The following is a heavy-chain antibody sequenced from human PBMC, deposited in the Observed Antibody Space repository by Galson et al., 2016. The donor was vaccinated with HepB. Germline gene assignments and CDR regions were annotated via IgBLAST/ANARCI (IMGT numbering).Heavy chain of an antibody. Sequence: SLRLSCAASGLIVSDNYMSWVRQAPGTGLEWLSVIYSDGNTYYTDSVKGRFTISRDNSRNTLYLQMNSLSVEDTAVYYCARDLVPMGRGGEAFDIWGQGTKVTVSS. V-gene: IGHV3-66*01. CDR2: IYSDGNT. CDR1: GLIVSDNY. D-gene: IGHD3-10*01. CDR3: ARDLVPMGRGGEAFDI. J-gene: IGHJ3*02.